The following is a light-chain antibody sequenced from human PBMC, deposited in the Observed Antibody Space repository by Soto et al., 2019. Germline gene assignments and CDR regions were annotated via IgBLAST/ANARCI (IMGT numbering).Light chain of an antibody. V-gene: IGKV3-15*01. Sequence: EIVMTQSPATLSVSPGERATLSCRASQSVNSNLAWYRQKPGQAPRLLISDASTRATGVPARFSGSGSGTEFTITISSLQSEDSGIYYCHQYNFWPPLTFGGGTKVEIK. CDR2: DAS. CDR3: HQYNFWPPLT. J-gene: IGKJ4*01. CDR1: QSVNSN.